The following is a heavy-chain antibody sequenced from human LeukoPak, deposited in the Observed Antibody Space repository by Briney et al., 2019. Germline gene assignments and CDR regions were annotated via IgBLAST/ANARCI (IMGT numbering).Heavy chain of an antibody. D-gene: IGHD2-2*01. J-gene: IGHJ3*02. V-gene: IGHV3-30-3*01. Sequence: GGSLRLSCAASGFTFSSYAMHWVRQAPGKGLEWVAVISYDGSNKYYADSVKGCFTISRDNSKNTLYLQMNSLRAEDTAVYYCASSPLSHCSGTSCKYHDAFDIWGQGTMVTVCS. CDR2: ISYDGSNK. CDR1: GFTFSSYA. CDR3: ASSPLSHCSGTSCKYHDAFDI.